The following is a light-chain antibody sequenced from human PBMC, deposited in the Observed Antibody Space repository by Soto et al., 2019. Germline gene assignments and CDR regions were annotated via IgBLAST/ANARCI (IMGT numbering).Light chain of an antibody. V-gene: IGLV1-40*01. CDR2: GNS. Sequence: QSVLTQPPSVSGAPGQRVTISCTGSSSNIGAGYDVHWYQQLPGTAPKLLIYGNSNRPSGVPDRFFGSKFGTSASLAITGLQAEDEADYYCQCYDSSLSGYVFGTGTKLTVL. CDR3: QCYDSSLSGYV. J-gene: IGLJ1*01. CDR1: SSNIGAGYD.